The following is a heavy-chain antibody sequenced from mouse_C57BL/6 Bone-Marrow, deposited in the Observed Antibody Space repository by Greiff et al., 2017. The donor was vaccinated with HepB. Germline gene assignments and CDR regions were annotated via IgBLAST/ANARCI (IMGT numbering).Heavy chain of an antibody. Sequence: QLQQSGPELVKPGASVKISCKASGYSFTDYNMNWVKQSNGKSLEWIGVINPNYGTTSYNQKFKGKATLTVDQSSSTAYMQLNSLTSEDSAVYYCARGEAVVARGYFDVWGTGTTVTVSS. CDR3: ARGEAVVARGYFDV. CDR1: GYSFTDYN. V-gene: IGHV1-39*01. D-gene: IGHD1-1*01. J-gene: IGHJ1*03. CDR2: INPNYGTT.